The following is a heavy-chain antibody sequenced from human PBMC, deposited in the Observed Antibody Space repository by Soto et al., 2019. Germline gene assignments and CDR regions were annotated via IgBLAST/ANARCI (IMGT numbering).Heavy chain of an antibody. CDR2: IWYDGSNK. Sequence: GGSLRLSCAASGFTFSSYGMHWVRQAPGKGLEWVAVIWYDGSNKYYADSVKGRFTISSANSKNTLYLQMNSLRAEDTAVYYCARDGQWLGYGLDPWGQGTLVTVSS. J-gene: IGHJ5*02. CDR3: ARDGQWLGYGLDP. V-gene: IGHV3-33*01. D-gene: IGHD6-19*01. CDR1: GFTFSSYG.